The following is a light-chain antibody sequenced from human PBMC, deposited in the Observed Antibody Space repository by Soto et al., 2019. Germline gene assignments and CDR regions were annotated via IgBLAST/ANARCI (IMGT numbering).Light chain of an antibody. V-gene: IGKV3-20*01. CDR3: QQYGSSGT. J-gene: IGKJ1*01. Sequence: EIGVTQSPGTLSLSPGERATLSCRASQSVSHNYLAWYQQKPGQAPRLLIYGAYNRATGIPDRFSGSGSGTYFTLTISRLEPEDFAVYYCQQYGSSGTFGKGTKVELK. CDR2: GAY. CDR1: QSVSHNY.